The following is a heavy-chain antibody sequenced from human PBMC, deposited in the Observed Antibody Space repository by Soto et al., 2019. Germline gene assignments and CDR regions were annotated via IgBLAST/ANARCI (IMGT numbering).Heavy chain of an antibody. J-gene: IGHJ6*02. V-gene: IGHV3-21*01. Sequence: PGGSLRLSCAASGFTFSRYSMNWVRQAPGKGLEGVSSVSSSSSHIYYADSVKGRFTISRDNADNSLYLQMNSLRADDTAVYFWARGISDCVVVVAAALGVWDQGTTVTVSS. CDR3: ARGISDCVVVVAAALGV. CDR1: GFTFSRYS. CDR2: VSSSSSHI. D-gene: IGHD2-2*01.